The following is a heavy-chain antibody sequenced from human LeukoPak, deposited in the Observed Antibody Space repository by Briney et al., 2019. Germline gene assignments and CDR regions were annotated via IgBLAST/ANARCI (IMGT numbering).Heavy chain of an antibody. Sequence: GGSLRLSCAASGFTFSNAWMTWVRQAPEKGLEWVANINQDVSEKYYVDSVKGRFTISRDNADNSVYLQMNNLKAEDTAIYYCARYGNGEWLAHYSFEIWGQGTMVTVSS. J-gene: IGHJ3*02. D-gene: IGHD6-19*01. CDR1: GFTFSNAW. CDR2: INQDVSEK. V-gene: IGHV3-7*01. CDR3: ARYGNGEWLAHYSFEI.